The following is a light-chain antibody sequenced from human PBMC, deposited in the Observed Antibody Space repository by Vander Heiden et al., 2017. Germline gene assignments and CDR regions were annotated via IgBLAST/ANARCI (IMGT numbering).Light chain of an antibody. CDR3: ASWDDSLTYV. J-gene: IGLJ1*01. Sequence: QSVLTQPPSASGTPGQRVTLSCSGSHPNIENHFVSWYQQLPGTVPKLLVYRNDQRPSGVPDRFSGSKSGTSASLAISGLRSEDEGDYYCASWDDSLTYVFGTGTKVTV. V-gene: IGLV1-47*01. CDR1: HPNIENHF. CDR2: RND.